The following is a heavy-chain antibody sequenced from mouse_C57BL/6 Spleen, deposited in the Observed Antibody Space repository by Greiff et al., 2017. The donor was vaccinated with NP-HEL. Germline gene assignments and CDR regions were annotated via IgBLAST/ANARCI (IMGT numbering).Heavy chain of an antibody. CDR3: TTDHYYGSSWFAY. D-gene: IGHD1-1*01. CDR1: GFNIKDDY. J-gene: IGHJ3*01. Sequence: VQLQQSGAELVRPGASVKLSCTASGFNIKDDYMHWVKQRPEQGLEWIGLIDPENGDTEYASKFQGKATITADTSSNTAYLQLSSLTSEDTAVYYCTTDHYYGSSWFAYWGQGTLVTVSA. CDR2: IDPENGDT. V-gene: IGHV14-4*01.